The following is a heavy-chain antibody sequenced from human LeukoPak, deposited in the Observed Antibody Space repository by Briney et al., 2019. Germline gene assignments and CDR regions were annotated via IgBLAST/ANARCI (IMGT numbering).Heavy chain of an antibody. Sequence: PSETLSLSCTVSGGSISGYYWSWIRQPPGKGLEWIGYIYYSGSTNHNPSLKSRVTISVDTSKNQFSLKLGSVTATDMAVYYCARHLLSSGYDCWFGPWGQGTLVTVSS. CDR2: IYYSGST. J-gene: IGHJ5*02. CDR3: ARHLLSSGYDCWFGP. V-gene: IGHV4-59*08. D-gene: IGHD5-12*01. CDR1: GGSISGYY.